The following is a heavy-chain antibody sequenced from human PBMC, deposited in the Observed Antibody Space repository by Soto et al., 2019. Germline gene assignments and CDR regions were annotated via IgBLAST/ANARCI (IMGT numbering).Heavy chain of an antibody. J-gene: IGHJ4*02. Sequence: QVQLVESGGGVVQPGRSLRLSCAASGFTFSSYGMHWVRQAPGKGLEWVAVISYDGSNKYYADSVKGRFTISRDNSKNTLYLQMNSLRADDTAVYYCAKGGQGPNYWGQGTLVTVSS. CDR2: ISYDGSNK. V-gene: IGHV3-30*18. CDR3: AKGGQGPNY. CDR1: GFTFSSYG. D-gene: IGHD5-12*01.